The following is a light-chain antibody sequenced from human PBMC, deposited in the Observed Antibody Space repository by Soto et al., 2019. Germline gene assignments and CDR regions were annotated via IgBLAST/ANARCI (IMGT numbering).Light chain of an antibody. J-gene: IGKJ2*01. CDR2: AAS. CDR3: QQSYRSPYT. CDR1: QSINSD. V-gene: IGKV1-39*01. Sequence: IQMTQSPSSLSASVGDRVTVTCRASQSINSDLNWDQQKPGKAPTLLIYAASSLQSGVPSRFSGGGSRTDFTLTISSLQAEDFATYYCQQSYRSPYTFGQGTKLEIK.